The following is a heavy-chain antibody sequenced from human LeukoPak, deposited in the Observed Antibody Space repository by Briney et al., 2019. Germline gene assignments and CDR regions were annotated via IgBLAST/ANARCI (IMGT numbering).Heavy chain of an antibody. D-gene: IGHD6-6*01. CDR3: ARARLAARHPAGDY. J-gene: IGHJ4*02. Sequence: SETLSLTCAVYGGSFSGYYWSWIRQPPGKGLEWIGEIKHSGSTNYNPSRKSRVTISVDTSKLQFSLKLSSVTAADTAVYYCARARLAARHPAGDYWGQGTLVTVSS. CDR1: GGSFSGYY. V-gene: IGHV4-34*01. CDR2: IKHSGST.